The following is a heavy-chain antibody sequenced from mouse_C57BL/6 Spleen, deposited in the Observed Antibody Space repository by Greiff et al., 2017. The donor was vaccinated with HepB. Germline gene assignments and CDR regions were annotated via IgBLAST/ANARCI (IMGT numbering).Heavy chain of an antibody. CDR3: ARDYSLDY. J-gene: IGHJ2*01. D-gene: IGHD2-12*01. CDR1: GYSITSGYY. CDR2: ISYDGSN. Sequence: ESGPGLVKPSQSLSLTCSVTGYSITSGYYWNWIRQFPGNKLEWMGYISYDGSNNYNPSLKNRISITRDTSKNQFFLKLNSVTTEDTATYYCARDYSLDYWGQGTTLTVSS. V-gene: IGHV3-6*01.